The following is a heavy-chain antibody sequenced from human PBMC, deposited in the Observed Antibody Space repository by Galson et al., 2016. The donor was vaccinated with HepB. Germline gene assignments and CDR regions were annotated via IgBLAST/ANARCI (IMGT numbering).Heavy chain of an antibody. Sequence: TLSLTCSVSGVSMSSGDYYWGWIRQPPGKGLEWIGNIFSRGNTYYNSSLKSRVTISVETSKNQFSLRLTSVTAADTAVYYCVVPTGRSSGWYAWFDPWGQGTLVTVSS. CDR3: VVPTGRSSGWYAWFDP. CDR2: IFSRGNT. CDR1: GVSMSSGDYY. J-gene: IGHJ5*02. D-gene: IGHD6-19*01. V-gene: IGHV4-39*01.